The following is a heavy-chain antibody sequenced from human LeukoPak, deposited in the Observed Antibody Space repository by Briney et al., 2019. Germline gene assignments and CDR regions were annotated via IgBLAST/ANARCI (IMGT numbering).Heavy chain of an antibody. CDR3: ARTQGLSGITMVRGVIVPFDY. CDR2: MNPNSGNT. Sequence: ASVKDSCKASGYTFTSYDINWMRQATRQGLEWMGWMNPNSGNTGYAQKFQGRVTMTRNTSISTAYMELSSLRSEDTAVYYCARTQGLSGITMVRGVIVPFDYWGQGTLVTVSS. CDR1: GYTFTSYD. J-gene: IGHJ4*02. D-gene: IGHD3-10*01. V-gene: IGHV1-8*01.